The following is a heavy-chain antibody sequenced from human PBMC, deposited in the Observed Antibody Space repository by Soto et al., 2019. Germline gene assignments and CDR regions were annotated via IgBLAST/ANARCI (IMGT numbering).Heavy chain of an antibody. CDR3: ATWHEREHAYDV. Sequence: EVQLMESGGGLIQPGGSLRLSCAASGFTFTTSAMSWVRQVPGKGLEWVALISGSGRSTDYADSVKGRFIISRDNSKTTVYLQMNDLRPDDTAVYYCATWHEREHAYDVWGQGTTVTVSS. V-gene: IGHV3-23*01. J-gene: IGHJ3*01. CDR2: ISGSGRST. CDR1: GFTFTTSA. D-gene: IGHD1-1*01.